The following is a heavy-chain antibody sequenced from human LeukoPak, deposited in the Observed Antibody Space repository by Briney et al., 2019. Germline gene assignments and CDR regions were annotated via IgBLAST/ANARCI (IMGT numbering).Heavy chain of an antibody. CDR1: GFTFSSYA. CDR2: ISGSGGST. CDR3: AKDSKTYYDFWSGYYPFDY. J-gene: IGHJ4*02. Sequence: GGSLRLSCAASGFTFSSYAMSWVRQAPGKGPEWVSAISGSGGSTYYADSVKGRFTISRDNSKNTLYLQMSSLRAEDTAVYYCAKDSKTYYDFWSGYYPFDYWGQGTLVTVSS. D-gene: IGHD3-3*01. V-gene: IGHV3-23*01.